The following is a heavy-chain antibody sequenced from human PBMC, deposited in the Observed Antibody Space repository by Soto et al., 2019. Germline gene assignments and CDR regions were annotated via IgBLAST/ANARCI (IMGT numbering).Heavy chain of an antibody. CDR3: ARGIYFGSARYYFDY. D-gene: IGHD3-10*01. CDR2: ISSSGVST. V-gene: IGHV3-64*02. CDR1: GFTFKTYY. Sequence: PGGSLRLSCAASGFTFKTYYMHWVRQAPGKGPEYVSAISSSGVSTYYADSVKGRFTISRDNSKNTMYLQMGSLRVEDMAFYCCARGIYFGSARYYFDYWGQGALVTVAS. J-gene: IGHJ4*02.